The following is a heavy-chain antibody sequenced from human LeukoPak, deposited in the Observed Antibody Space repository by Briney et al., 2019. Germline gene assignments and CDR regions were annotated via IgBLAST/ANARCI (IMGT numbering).Heavy chain of an antibody. CDR1: GFIFSNFA. V-gene: IGHV3-7*01. CDR3: ARAGYNSGTRPIDY. Sequence: GGSLILSCAASGFIFSNFAMTSGGQAPGKGLESVANIKQDGSDKYYVGSVKGRFTISRDNAKNSLFLQMNSLEVEDTAVYYCARAGYNSGTRPIDYWGQGTLVTVSS. J-gene: IGHJ4*02. CDR2: IKQDGSDK. D-gene: IGHD3-10*01.